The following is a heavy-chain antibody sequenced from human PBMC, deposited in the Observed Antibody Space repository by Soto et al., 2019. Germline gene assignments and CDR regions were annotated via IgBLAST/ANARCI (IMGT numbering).Heavy chain of an antibody. D-gene: IGHD3-3*01. CDR2: IWYDGSNK. J-gene: IGHJ4*02. V-gene: IGHV3-33*01. CDR1: GFTFSSYG. CDR3: ARDRGGGCPGFWDY. Sequence: QVQLVESGGGVVQPGRSLRLSCAASGFTFSSYGMHWVRQAPGKGLEWVAVIWYDGSNKYYADSVKGRFTISRDNSKNTLYLQMNSLRSADTAVYYTARDRGGGCPGFWDYWGQGTLVTVSS.